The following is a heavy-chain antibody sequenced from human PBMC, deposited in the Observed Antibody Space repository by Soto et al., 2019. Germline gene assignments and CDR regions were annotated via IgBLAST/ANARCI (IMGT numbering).Heavy chain of an antibody. CDR2: IIPIFGTA. J-gene: IGHJ6*03. CDR1: VGSLSSDA. Sequence: GASVKVSCKASVGSLSSDASSWVRQAPGQGLEWMGGIIPIFGTANYAQKFQGRVTITADESTSTAYMELSSLRSDDTAVYYCARGQVVPAAEYDTGSSYMAVWGKGTTVTVSS. D-gene: IGHD2-2*01. V-gene: IGHV1-69*13. CDR3: ARGQVVPAAEYDTGSSYMAV.